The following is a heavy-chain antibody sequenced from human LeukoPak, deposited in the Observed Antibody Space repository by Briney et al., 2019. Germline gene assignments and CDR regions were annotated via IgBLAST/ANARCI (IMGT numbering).Heavy chain of an antibody. CDR3: ARDPPGYYGSGRHGDY. D-gene: IGHD3-10*01. J-gene: IGHJ4*02. CDR1: GGTFSSYA. V-gene: IGHV1-69*04. CDR2: IIPILGIA. Sequence: ASVKVSCKASGGTFSSYAISWVRQAPGQGLEWMRRIIPILGIANYAQKFQGRVTITADKSTSTAYMELSSLRSEDTAVYYCARDPPGYYGSGRHGDYWGQGTLVTVSS.